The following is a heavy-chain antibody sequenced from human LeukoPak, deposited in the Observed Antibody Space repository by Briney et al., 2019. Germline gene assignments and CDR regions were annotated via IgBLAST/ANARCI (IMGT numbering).Heavy chain of an antibody. D-gene: IGHD3-10*01. CDR1: GYTFTRYY. J-gene: IGHJ6*02. CDR3: ARGNYYGSGSTLGMDV. V-gene: IGHV1-69*04. Sequence: SAVKVSCKASGYTFTRYYMHWVRQAPGQGLEWMGRIIPILGIANYAQKFQGRVTITADKSTSTAYMERSSLRSEDTAVYYWARGNYYGSGSTLGMDVWGQGTTVTVSS. CDR2: IIPILGIA.